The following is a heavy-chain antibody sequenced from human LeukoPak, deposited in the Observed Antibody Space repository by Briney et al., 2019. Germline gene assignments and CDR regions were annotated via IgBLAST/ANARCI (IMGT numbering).Heavy chain of an antibody. CDR2: IDKDIGGT. CDR3: AKGGISITGLDS. D-gene: IGHD1-20*01. Sequence: GGSLSLSCAAAAFTFRTSAMTWVRQAPGKGLEWVSSIDKDIGGTYYADSVKGRFTISRDGSENRLYLQMNFLRAEDTAIYYCAKGGISITGLDSWGQGTLVTVSS. J-gene: IGHJ4*02. CDR1: AFTFRTSA. V-gene: IGHV3-23*01.